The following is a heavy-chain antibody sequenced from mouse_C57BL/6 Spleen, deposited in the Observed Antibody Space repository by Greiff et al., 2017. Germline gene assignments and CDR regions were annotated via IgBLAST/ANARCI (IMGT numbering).Heavy chain of an antibody. Sequence: QVHVKQSGAELVRPGASVTLSCKASGYTFTDYEMHWVKQTPVHGLEWIGAIDPETGGTAYNQKFKGKAILTADKSSSTAYMELRSLTSEDSAVYYCTRGGGYDYAMDYWGQGTSVTVSS. V-gene: IGHV1-15*01. J-gene: IGHJ4*01. D-gene: IGHD2-2*01. CDR2: IDPETGGT. CDR1: GYTFTDYE. CDR3: TRGGGYDYAMDY.